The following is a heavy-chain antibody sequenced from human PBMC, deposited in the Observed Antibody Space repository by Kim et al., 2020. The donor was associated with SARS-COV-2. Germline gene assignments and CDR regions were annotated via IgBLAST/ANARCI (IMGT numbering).Heavy chain of an antibody. CDR3: ARDSLRDYDILTGYEGVGYYFDY. Sequence: GGSLRLSCAASGFTFSSYGMHWVRQAPGKGLEWVAVIWYDGSNKYYADSVKGRFTISRDNSKNTLYLQMNSLRAEDTAVYYCARDSLRDYDILTGYEGVGYYFDYWGQGTLVTVSS. V-gene: IGHV3-33*01. CDR2: IWYDGSNK. CDR1: GFTFSSYG. J-gene: IGHJ4*02. D-gene: IGHD3-9*01.